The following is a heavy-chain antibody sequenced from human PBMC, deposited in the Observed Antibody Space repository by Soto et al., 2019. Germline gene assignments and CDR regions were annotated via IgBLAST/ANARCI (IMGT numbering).Heavy chain of an antibody. V-gene: IGHV3-72*01. CDR3: VRTSHYGSGTWNFDF. CDR2: TRNKANRYTT. J-gene: IGHJ4*02. CDR1: GSTLSDNY. Sequence: GGSLRLSCAGSGSTLSDNYMDWVRQAPGKGLEWVGRTRNKANRYTTEYAASVKGRFTVSRDESMNSLHLQMNSLKTEDTAVYYCVRTSHYGSGTWNFDFWGQGTVVTISS. D-gene: IGHD3-10*01.